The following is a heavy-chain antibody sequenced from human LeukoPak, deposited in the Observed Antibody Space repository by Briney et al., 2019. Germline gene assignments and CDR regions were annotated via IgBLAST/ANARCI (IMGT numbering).Heavy chain of an antibody. CDR2: IKSKTDGGTT. CDR3: TTPRSMVRGVDY. V-gene: IGHV3-15*01. CDR1: GFTFSNAW. D-gene: IGHD3-10*01. Sequence: GGSLRLSCAASGFTFSNAWMSWVRQAPGKGLEWVGRIKSKTDGGTTDYAAPVKGRFTISRDDSKNTLYLQMNSLKTEDTAVYYCTTPRSMVRGVDYWGQGTLVTVSS. J-gene: IGHJ4*02.